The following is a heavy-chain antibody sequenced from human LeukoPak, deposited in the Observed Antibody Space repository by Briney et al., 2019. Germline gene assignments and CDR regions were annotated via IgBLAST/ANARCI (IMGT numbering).Heavy chain of an antibody. CDR2: INPNSGGT. J-gene: IGHJ4*02. Sequence: ASVKVSCKASGYTFTGYYMHWVRQAPGQGLEWMGWINPNSGGTNYAQKFQGRVTMTRDTSISTAYMELSRLRSDDTAVYYCARDIGYYYDSSGLPHYWGQGTLVTVSS. V-gene: IGHV1-2*02. CDR3: ARDIGYYYDSSGLPHY. CDR1: GYTFTGYY. D-gene: IGHD3-22*01.